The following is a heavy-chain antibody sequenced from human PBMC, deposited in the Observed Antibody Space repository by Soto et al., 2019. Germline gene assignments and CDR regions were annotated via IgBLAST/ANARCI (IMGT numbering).Heavy chain of an antibody. CDR3: VKEIGKEGSGVSCRLYYYMDV. Sequence: EVQLVESGGGWVQPGRSLRLSCEASGFIFDDYAMHWVRQVPGRGLMWVSGLGWNGGFIGYADSVKGRLTISRDNDKNAISREMYSLRTEDSALYYCVKEIGKEGSGVSCRLYYYMDVWGRGTPGTASS. CDR2: LGWNGGFI. CDR1: GFIFDDYA. V-gene: IGHV3-9*01. J-gene: IGHJ6*03. D-gene: IGHD2-15*01.